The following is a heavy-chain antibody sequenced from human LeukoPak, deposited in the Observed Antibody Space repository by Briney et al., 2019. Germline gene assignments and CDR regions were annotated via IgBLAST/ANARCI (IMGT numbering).Heavy chain of an antibody. D-gene: IGHD1-26*01. V-gene: IGHV3-33*01. CDR2: IWYDGSNK. Sequence: HSGGSLRLSCAASGFTFSSYGMHWVRQAPGKGLEWVAVIWYDGSNKYYADSVKGRFTISRDNSKNTLYLQMNSLRAEDTAVYYCARVVGRSALYYYYGMDVWGQGTTVTVSS. CDR1: GFTFSSYG. J-gene: IGHJ6*02. CDR3: ARVVGRSALYYYYGMDV.